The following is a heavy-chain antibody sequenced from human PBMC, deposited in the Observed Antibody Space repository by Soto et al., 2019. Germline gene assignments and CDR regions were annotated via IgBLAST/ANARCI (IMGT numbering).Heavy chain of an antibody. D-gene: IGHD3-16*02. Sequence: SETLSLTCTVSGGSISSYYWSWIRQPPGKGLEWIGYIYYSGSTNYNPSLKSRVTISVDTSKNQFSLKLSSVTAADTAVYYCARVGRYYDYIWGSYRQTSFDYWGQGTLVTVSS. CDR3: ARVGRYYDYIWGSYRQTSFDY. V-gene: IGHV4-59*12. CDR1: GGSISSYY. CDR2: IYYSGST. J-gene: IGHJ4*02.